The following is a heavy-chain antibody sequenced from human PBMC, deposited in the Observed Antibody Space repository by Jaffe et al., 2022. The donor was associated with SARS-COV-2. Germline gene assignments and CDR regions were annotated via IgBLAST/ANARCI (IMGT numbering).Heavy chain of an antibody. Sequence: EVQLVESGGDFVQPGGSLRLSCAASGFTFSSYAMNWVRQTPGKGLEWISIITGNGINTYYADSVKGRFTISRDNSGNTVFLQMNSLRADDTAVYFCAKGTVTSCSGARCFPLDVWGTGTAVTVSS. D-gene: IGHD2-15*01. CDR2: ITGNGINT. CDR3: AKGTVTSCSGARCFPLDV. CDR1: GFTFSSYA. J-gene: IGHJ6*04. V-gene: IGHV3-23*04.